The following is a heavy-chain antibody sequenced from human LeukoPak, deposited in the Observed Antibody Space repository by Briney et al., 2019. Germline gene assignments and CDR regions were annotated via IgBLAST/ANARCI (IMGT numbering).Heavy chain of an antibody. D-gene: IGHD3-22*01. V-gene: IGHV1-69*01. CDR3: ARSSRYYDSSGLQAYYFDY. Sequence: ASVKVSCKASGGTFSSYAISWVRQAPGQGLEWMGGIIPIFGTANYAQKFQGRVTITVDESTSTAYMELSSLRYEDTAVYYCARSSRYYDSSGLQAYYFDYWGQGTLVTVSS. CDR1: GGTFSSYA. CDR2: IIPIFGTA. J-gene: IGHJ4*02.